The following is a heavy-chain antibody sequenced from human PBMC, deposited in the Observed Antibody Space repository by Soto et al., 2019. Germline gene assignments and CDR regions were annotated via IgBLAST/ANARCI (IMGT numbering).Heavy chain of an antibody. V-gene: IGHV2-5*01. Sequence: SGPTLVNPTPTLTLTCTFSGFSLSTTGVGVSWIRQPPGKALEWLAIIYWHDDKRYSPSLKSRLTITKDTSKNQVVLTMTNMDPVHTATYYCAHRGGAAVGLYYFDYWGQGALVTVSS. D-gene: IGHD6-13*01. CDR1: GFSLSTTGVG. CDR2: IYWHDDK. J-gene: IGHJ4*02. CDR3: AHRGGAAVGLYYFDY.